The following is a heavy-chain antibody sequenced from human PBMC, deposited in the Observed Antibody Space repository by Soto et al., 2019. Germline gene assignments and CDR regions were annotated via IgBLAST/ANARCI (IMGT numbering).Heavy chain of an antibody. V-gene: IGHV3-9*01. D-gene: IGHD4-17*01. CDR2: IRWNSGCI. J-gene: IGHJ3*02. CDR1: GFTFDDYA. CDR3: AKSPTGTYAFDI. Sequence: GGSLRLSCAACGFTFDDYAMHWVRQAPGKGLELVSGIRWNSGCIGYADSVKGRFTISRDNAKNSLYLQMNSLRAEYTALYYCAKSPTGTYAFDIWGQGTMVTVSS.